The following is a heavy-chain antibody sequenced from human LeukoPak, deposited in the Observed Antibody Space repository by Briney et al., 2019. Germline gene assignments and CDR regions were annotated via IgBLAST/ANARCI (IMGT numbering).Heavy chain of an antibody. CDR2: INSDGSST. CDR3: ARGSVGAQWLVPVEWFDP. Sequence: GSLRLSCAASGFTFSSYWMHWVRQAPGKGLVWVSRINSDGSSTSYADSVKGRFTISRDNAKNTLYLQMNSLRAEDTAVYYCARGSVGAQWLVPVEWFDPWGQGTLVTVSS. D-gene: IGHD6-19*01. J-gene: IGHJ5*02. V-gene: IGHV3-74*01. CDR1: GFTFSSYW.